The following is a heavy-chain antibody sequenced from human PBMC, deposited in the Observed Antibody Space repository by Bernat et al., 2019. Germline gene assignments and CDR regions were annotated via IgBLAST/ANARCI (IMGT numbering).Heavy chain of an antibody. V-gene: IGHV4-30-4*01. Sequence: QVQLQESGPGLVKPSQTLSLTCTVSGGSISSGDYYWSWIRQPPGKGLEWIGYIYYSGSTYYNPSLKSRVTISVDTSKNQFSLKLSSVTAADTAVYYCARVGTYYDFWSGLLPNWFDPWGQGTLVTVSS. J-gene: IGHJ5*02. CDR2: IYYSGST. CDR3: ARVGTYYDFWSGLLPNWFDP. D-gene: IGHD3-3*01. CDR1: GGSISSGDYY.